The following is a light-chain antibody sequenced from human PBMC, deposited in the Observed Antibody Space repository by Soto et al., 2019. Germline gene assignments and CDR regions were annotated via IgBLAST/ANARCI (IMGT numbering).Light chain of an antibody. CDR3: QKYNSAPQWT. Sequence: DIQMTQSPSSLSASVGDRVTITCRASKGISNYLAWYQQKPGKVPKLLIYAASTLQSGVPSRFSGSGSGTDFTLTISSLQPEDVATYYCQKYNSAPQWTFGQGTKVEIK. CDR1: KGISNY. V-gene: IGKV1-27*01. J-gene: IGKJ1*01. CDR2: AAS.